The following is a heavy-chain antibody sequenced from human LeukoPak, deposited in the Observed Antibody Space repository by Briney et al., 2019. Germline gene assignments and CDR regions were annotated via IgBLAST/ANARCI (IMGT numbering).Heavy chain of an antibody. CDR1: GYTFTGYY. J-gene: IGHJ4*02. V-gene: IGHV1-2*02. D-gene: IGHD3-3*01. CDR2: INPNSGGT. CDR3: ARGGFLEWLFLH. Sequence: ASVKVSCKASGYTFTGYYMHWVRQAPGQGLEWMGWINPNSGGTNYAQKLQGRVTMTTDTSTSTAYMELRSLRSDDTAVYYCARGGFLEWLFLHWGQGTLVTVSS.